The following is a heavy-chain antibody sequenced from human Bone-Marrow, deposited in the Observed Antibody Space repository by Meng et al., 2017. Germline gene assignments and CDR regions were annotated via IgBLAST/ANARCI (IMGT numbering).Heavy chain of an antibody. CDR2: IKQDGSEK. V-gene: IGHV3-7*01. J-gene: IGHJ4*02. CDR3: AREGGSYYDSSGYRYFDY. Sequence: GESLKIPCAASGFTFSSYAMSWVRQAPGKGLEWVANIKQDGSEKYYVDSVKGRFTISRDNAKNSLYLQMNSLRAEDTAVYYCAREGGSYYDSSGYRYFDYWGQGTLVTVSS. CDR1: GFTFSSYA. D-gene: IGHD3-22*01.